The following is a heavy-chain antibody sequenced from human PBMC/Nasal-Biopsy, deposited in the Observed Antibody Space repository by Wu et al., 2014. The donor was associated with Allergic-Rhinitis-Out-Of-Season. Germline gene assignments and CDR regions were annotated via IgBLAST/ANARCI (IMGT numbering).Heavy chain of an antibody. J-gene: IGHJ1*01. CDR3: ARHDRSGDYCLQH. D-gene: IGHD3-22*01. V-gene: IGHV3-7*03. CDR2: IKHDGSEE. Sequence: IKHDGSEEHYVDSVKGRFTISRDNAKNSLYLQMNSLRAEDTAVYYCARHDRSGDYCLQHWGPGHPGHRLL.